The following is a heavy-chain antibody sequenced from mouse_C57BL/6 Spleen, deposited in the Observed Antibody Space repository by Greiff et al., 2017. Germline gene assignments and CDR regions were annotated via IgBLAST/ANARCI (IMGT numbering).Heavy chain of an antibody. CDR2: INPNNGGT. CDR1: GYTFTDYN. D-gene: IGHD1-1*01. V-gene: IGHV1-22*01. CDR3: AREGTTVVAPYAMDY. J-gene: IGHJ4*01. Sequence: VQLKESGPELVKPGASVKMSCKASGYTFTDYNMHWVKQSHGKSLEWIGYINPNNGGTSYNQKFKGKATLTVNKSSSTAYMELRSLTSEDSAVYYCAREGTTVVAPYAMDYWGQGTSVTVSS.